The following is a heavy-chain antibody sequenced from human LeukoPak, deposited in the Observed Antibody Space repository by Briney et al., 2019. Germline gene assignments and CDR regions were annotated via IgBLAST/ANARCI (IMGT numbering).Heavy chain of an antibody. CDR3: VRETHTMGPSFDY. D-gene: IGHD5-24*01. CDR1: GFTFSSYT. Sequence: GGSLRLSCAASGFTFSSYTMNWVRQAPGKGLEWVSSISSSGRFIYYADSLKARFTISRDNDKESVHLQMVSLRAEDTAVYYCVRETHTMGPSFDYWGQGTLVTVSS. V-gene: IGHV3-21*01. CDR2: ISSSGRFI. J-gene: IGHJ4*02.